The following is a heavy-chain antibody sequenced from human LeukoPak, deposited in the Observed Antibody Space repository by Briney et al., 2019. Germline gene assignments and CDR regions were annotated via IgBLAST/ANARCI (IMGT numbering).Heavy chain of an antibody. D-gene: IGHD3-16*01. CDR3: ATLGENGFDI. V-gene: IGHV3-21*01. CDR1: RFTFNMYS. Sequence: GGSLRLSCAASRFTFNMYSTNWVLQAQGNGLEWVSSISSRSSYIYYVDSLKGRFTISRDNAKNSLYLQMNSLRAEHTAVYYCATLGENGFDIWGQGTMVTVSS. CDR2: ISSRSSYI. J-gene: IGHJ3*02.